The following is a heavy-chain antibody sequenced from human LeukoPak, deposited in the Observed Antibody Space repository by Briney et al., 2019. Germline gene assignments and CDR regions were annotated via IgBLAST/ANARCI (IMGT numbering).Heavy chain of an antibody. V-gene: IGHV4-4*07. CDR3: ASTYYDFWSGYRGGDFDY. CDR1: GGSISSYY. Sequence: SETLSLTCTVSGGSISSYYWSWLRQPAGKGLEWIGRIYTSGSTNYNPSLKSRVTMSVDTSNNQFSLKLSSVTAADTAVYYCASTYYDFWSGYRGGDFDYWGQGTLVTVSS. J-gene: IGHJ4*02. D-gene: IGHD3-3*01. CDR2: IYTSGST.